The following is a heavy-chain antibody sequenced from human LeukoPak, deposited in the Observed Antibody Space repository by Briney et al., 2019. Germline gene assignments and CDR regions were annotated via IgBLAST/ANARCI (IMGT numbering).Heavy chain of an antibody. Sequence: PGGSLRLSCAASGFTFSNHGMNWVRQAPGKGLEWVSGISPSADIKYYADSVKGRFTISRDNSKNTLYLQMNSLRAEDTAVYYCAKEGIAAAGTFDYWGQGTLVTVSS. J-gene: IGHJ4*02. CDR2: ISPSADIK. V-gene: IGHV3-23*01. CDR3: AKEGIAAAGTFDY. D-gene: IGHD6-13*01. CDR1: GFTFSNHG.